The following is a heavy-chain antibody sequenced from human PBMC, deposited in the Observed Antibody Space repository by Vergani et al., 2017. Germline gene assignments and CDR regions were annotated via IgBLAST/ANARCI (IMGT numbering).Heavy chain of an antibody. CDR2: LYYSGST. CDR1: GGSISSGDYY. J-gene: IGHJ6*02. Sequence: QVQLQESGPGLVKPSQTLSLTCTVSGGSISSGDYYWSWIRQPPGKGLEWIGYLYYSGSTYYNPSLKSRVTISVDPSKHQFSLKLSSVTAADTAVYYCARSSSTNYGMDVWGQGTTVTVSS. D-gene: IGHD2-2*01. CDR3: ARSSSTNYGMDV. V-gene: IGHV4-30-4*01.